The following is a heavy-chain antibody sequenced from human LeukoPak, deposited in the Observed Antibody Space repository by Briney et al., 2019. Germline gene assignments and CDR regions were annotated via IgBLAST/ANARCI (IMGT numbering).Heavy chain of an antibody. J-gene: IGHJ6*02. V-gene: IGHV4-34*01. CDR2: INHSGST. CDR3: ARGTYCSSTSCYTRYYYYGMDV. CDR1: GGSFSGYY. Sequence: SETLSLTCAVYGGSFSGYYWSWIRQPPGKGREWIGEINHSGSTNYNPSLKSRVTISVDTSKNQFSLKLSSVTAADTAVYYCARGTYCSSTSCYTRYYYYGMDVWGQGTTVTVSS. D-gene: IGHD2-2*02.